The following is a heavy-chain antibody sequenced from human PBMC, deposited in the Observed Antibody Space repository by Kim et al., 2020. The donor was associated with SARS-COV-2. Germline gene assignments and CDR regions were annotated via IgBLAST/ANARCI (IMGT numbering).Heavy chain of an antibody. Sequence: GGSLRLSCAASGFTFSNAWMSWVRQAPGKGLEWVGRIKSKTDGGTTDYAAPVKGRFTISRDDSKNTLYLQMNSLKTEDTAVYYCTTVYDILTYYYYGMDVWGQGTTVTVSS. J-gene: IGHJ6*02. CDR1: GFTFSNAW. D-gene: IGHD3-9*01. CDR2: IKSKTDGGTT. V-gene: IGHV3-15*01. CDR3: TTVYDILTYYYYGMDV.